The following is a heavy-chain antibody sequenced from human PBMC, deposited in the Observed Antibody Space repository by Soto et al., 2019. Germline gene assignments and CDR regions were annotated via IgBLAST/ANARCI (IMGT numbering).Heavy chain of an antibody. Sequence: QVQLVQSGAEVKKPGPQWKVSCRLLDNPFPSKVTTWVGRATEKGLEWRGWMNPNSGNTGYAQKFQGRVTMTRNTSISTAYMELSSLRSEDTAVYYCARTLYGDNVDYWGQGTLVTVSS. D-gene: IGHD4-17*01. CDR1: DNPFPSKV. CDR3: ARTLYGDNVDY. CDR2: MNPNSGNT. V-gene: IGHV1-8*01. J-gene: IGHJ4*02.